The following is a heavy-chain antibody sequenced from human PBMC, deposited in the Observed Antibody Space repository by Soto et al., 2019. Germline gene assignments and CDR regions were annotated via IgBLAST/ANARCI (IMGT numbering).Heavy chain of an antibody. Sequence: GGSLRLSCAASGFTFTSNSMNWVRQAPGKGLEWISYITSSSTTIYYADSVKGRFTTSRDNAKNSVYLQLNSLRDEDTALYYCARGRVGTAYFDYCGQGALVTVSS. CDR1: GFTFTSNS. CDR3: ARGRVGTAYFDY. D-gene: IGHD2-21*02. V-gene: IGHV3-48*02. J-gene: IGHJ4*02. CDR2: ITSSSTTI.